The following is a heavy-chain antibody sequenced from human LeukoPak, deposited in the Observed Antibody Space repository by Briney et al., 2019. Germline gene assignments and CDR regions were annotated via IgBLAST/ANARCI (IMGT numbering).Heavy chain of an antibody. CDR1: GGSISSSSYY. CDR3: ARHDSSSWYPSGVDY. V-gene: IGHV4-39*01. D-gene: IGHD6-13*01. CDR2: IYYSGST. Sequence: SETLSLTCTVSGGSISSSSYYWGWIRQPPGKGLEWIGSIYYSGSTYYNPSLKSRVTISVDTSKNQFSLKLSSVTAADTAVYYCARHDSSSWYPSGVDYWGQGTLVTVSS. J-gene: IGHJ4*02.